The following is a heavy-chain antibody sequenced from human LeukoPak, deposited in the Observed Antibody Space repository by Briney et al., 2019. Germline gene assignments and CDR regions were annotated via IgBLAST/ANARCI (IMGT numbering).Heavy chain of an antibody. D-gene: IGHD3-22*01. J-gene: IGHJ4*02. CDR1: GFTFSSYS. V-gene: IGHV3-48*01. CDR3: AKDGDSSGYYYYLFDY. CDR2: ISSSSSTI. Sequence: GGSLRLSCAASGFTFSSYSMNWVRQAPGKGLEWVSYISSSSSTIYYADSVKGRFTISRDNAKNSLYLQMNSLRAEDTAVYYCAKDGDSSGYYYYLFDYWGQGTLVTVSS.